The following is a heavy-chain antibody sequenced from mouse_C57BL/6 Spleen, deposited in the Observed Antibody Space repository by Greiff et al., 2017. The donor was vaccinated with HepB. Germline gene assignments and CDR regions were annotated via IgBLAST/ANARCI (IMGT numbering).Heavy chain of an antibody. D-gene: IGHD2-3*01. Sequence: EVQLQQSGPELVKPGASVKISCKASGYTFTDYYMNWVKQSHGKSLEWIGDINPNNGGTSYNQKFKGKATLTVDKSSSTAYMELRSLTSEDSAVYYCARDDGYSYFDVWGTGTTVTVSS. CDR1: GYTFTDYY. J-gene: IGHJ1*03. CDR2: INPNNGGT. CDR3: ARDDGYSYFDV. V-gene: IGHV1-26*01.